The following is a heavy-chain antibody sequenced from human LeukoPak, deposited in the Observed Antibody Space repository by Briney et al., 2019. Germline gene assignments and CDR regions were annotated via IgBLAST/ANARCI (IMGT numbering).Heavy chain of an antibody. J-gene: IGHJ3*02. CDR2: INAGNGNT. V-gene: IGHV1-3*01. D-gene: IGHD2-21*01. Sequence: ASVTVSCTASGYTFTSYAMHWVRQAPGQRLEWVGWINAGNGNTKYSQKFQGRVTITRDTSASTAYMELSSLRSEDTAVYYCARAPGAYDAFDIWGQGTMVTVSS. CDR1: GYTFTSYA. CDR3: ARAPGAYDAFDI.